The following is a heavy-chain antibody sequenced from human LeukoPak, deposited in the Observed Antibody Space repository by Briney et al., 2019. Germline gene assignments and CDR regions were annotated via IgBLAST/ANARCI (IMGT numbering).Heavy chain of an antibody. CDR1: GGSISSGGYY. Sequence: SETLSLTCTVSGGSISSGGYYWSWIRQPPGKGLEWIGYIYHSGSTYYNPSLKSRVTISVDRSKNQFSLKLSSVTAADTAVYYCASASSSSIDYWGQGTLVTVSS. D-gene: IGHD6-6*01. CDR3: ASASSSSIDY. V-gene: IGHV4-30-2*01. CDR2: IYHSGST. J-gene: IGHJ4*02.